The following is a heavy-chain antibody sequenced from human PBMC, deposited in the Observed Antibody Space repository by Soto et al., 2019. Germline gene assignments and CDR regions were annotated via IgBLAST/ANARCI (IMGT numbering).Heavy chain of an antibody. D-gene: IGHD3-3*01. J-gene: IGHJ4*02. CDR1: GYTFTSYA. CDR3: ATSKKVKDYDFWSGYYPQGY. Sequence: GASVKVSCKASGYTFTSYAMHWVRQAPGQRLEWMGWINAGNGNTKYSQKFQGRVTMTRDTSASTAYMELSSLRSEDTAVYYCATSKKVKDYDFWSGYYPQGYWGQGTLVTVSS. V-gene: IGHV1-3*01. CDR2: INAGNGNT.